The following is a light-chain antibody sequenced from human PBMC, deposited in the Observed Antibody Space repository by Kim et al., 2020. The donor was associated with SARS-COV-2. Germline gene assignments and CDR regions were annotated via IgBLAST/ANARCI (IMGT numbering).Light chain of an antibody. CDR3: QQFGRA. Sequence: LSLAPGERATLSCRLSKSINSNYLAWYQKKAGQAPRLLIYGASNRATGIPDRFSGSGSGTDFTLTISRLEPEDFAGYYCQQFGRAFGGGTKVDIK. CDR1: KSINSNY. CDR2: GAS. V-gene: IGKV3-20*01. J-gene: IGKJ4*01.